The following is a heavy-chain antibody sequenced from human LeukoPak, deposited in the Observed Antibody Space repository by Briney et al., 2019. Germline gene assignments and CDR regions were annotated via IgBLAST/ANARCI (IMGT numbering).Heavy chain of an antibody. CDR1: GFTFSSYE. CDR2: ISSGSTI. J-gene: IGHJ6*02. V-gene: IGHV3-48*03. Sequence: GGSLRLSCAASGFTFSSYEMNWVRQAPGKGLEWVSYISSGSTIYDADSVKGRFTISRDNSKNTLYLQMNSLRAEDTAVYYCARGCPYYYGMDVWGQGTTVTVSS. CDR3: ARGCPYYYGMDV.